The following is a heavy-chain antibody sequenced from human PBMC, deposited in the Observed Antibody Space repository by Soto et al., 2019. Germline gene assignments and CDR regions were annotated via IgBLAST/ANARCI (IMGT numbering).Heavy chain of an antibody. Sequence: LRLSCAASGFTFSTYAMSWVRQAPGKGLEWVSGISGSGDRTHYVDSVKGRFTISRDNSKNTLYLQMHSLRAEDTALYYCAKASTYEYVWGSFRYYFDYWGQGTLVTVSS. J-gene: IGHJ4*02. D-gene: IGHD3-16*02. CDR1: GFTFSTYA. V-gene: IGHV3-23*01. CDR3: AKASTYEYVWGSFRYYFDY. CDR2: ISGSGDRT.